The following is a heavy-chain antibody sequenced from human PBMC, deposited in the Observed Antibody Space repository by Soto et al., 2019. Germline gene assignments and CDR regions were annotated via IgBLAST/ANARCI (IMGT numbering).Heavy chain of an antibody. CDR3: ARGSGTRSGGILEASQY. V-gene: IGHV1-2*02. CDR2: IKPSTGDT. CDR1: GYTFTDYF. J-gene: IGHJ4*02. Sequence: GASVKVSCKASGYTFTDYFIHWVRQASGQGLEWMGWIKPSTGDTKYAQDFQDRVTMTRDTSISTAYMELSRLMSDDTAVYYCARGSGTRSGGILEASQYWGQGTQVTVSS. D-gene: IGHD2-15*01.